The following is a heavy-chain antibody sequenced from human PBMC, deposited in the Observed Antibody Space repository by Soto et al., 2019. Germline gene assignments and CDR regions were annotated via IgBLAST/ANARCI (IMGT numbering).Heavy chain of an antibody. CDR2: IDTSGHST. V-gene: IGHV3-74*01. CDR1: GFVFTNFW. CDR3: AKDSWYFDL. Sequence: PGGSLRLSCEASGFVFTNFWMHWVRHVPGKGLVWVARIDTSGHSTNYAESVEGRSTISRDNAKNTVSLQMNSLRVEDTGVYYCAKDSWYFDLWSQGSQVTVSS. D-gene: IGHD6-13*01. J-gene: IGHJ4*02.